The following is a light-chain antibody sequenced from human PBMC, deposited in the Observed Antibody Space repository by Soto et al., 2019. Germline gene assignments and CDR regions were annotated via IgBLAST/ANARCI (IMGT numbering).Light chain of an antibody. V-gene: IGKV3-11*01. CDR2: DAS. Sequence: EIGLTQSPATLSLSSAERATLSCRASQSVSSYVAWYQQKPGQAPRLLIYDASNRATGIPARFSGSGSGTDFTLTISSLEPEDFAVYYCQQRSNWPSFTFGPGTKVDIK. J-gene: IGKJ3*01. CDR1: QSVSSY. CDR3: QQRSNWPSFT.